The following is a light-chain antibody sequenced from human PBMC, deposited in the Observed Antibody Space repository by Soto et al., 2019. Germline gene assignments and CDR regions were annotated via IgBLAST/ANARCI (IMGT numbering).Light chain of an antibody. Sequence: EIVMTQSPASLSVSPGERATLSCRASQSMGSNLAWYQQKPGQAPRLVIYGASNRATGIPDRFSGSGSGTDFTLTISRLEPEDFAVYYCQQFSSYPLTFGGGTK. V-gene: IGKV3D-15*01. CDR2: GAS. J-gene: IGKJ4*01. CDR3: QQFSSYPLT. CDR1: QSMGSN.